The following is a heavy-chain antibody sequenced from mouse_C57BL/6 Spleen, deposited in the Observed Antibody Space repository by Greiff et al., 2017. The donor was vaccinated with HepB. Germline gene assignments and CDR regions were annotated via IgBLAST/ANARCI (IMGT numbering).Heavy chain of an antibody. V-gene: IGHV1-4*01. J-gene: IGHJ3*01. Sequence: VQRVESGAELARPGASVKMSCKASGYTFTSYTMYWVKQRPGQGLEWIGYINTSSGYTKYNQTFKDKATLTADKSSSTAYMQLSSLTSEASAVYYCARGIVHWGQGTLVTVSA. CDR3: ARGIVH. CDR1: GYTFTSYT. CDR2: INTSSGYT.